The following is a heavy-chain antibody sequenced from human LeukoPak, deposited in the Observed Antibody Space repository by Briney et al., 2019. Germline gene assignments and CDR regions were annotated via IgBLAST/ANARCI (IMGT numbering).Heavy chain of an antibody. CDR1: GFTFSTHA. D-gene: IGHD6-19*01. CDR2: IWFDGKNT. J-gene: IGHJ4*02. CDR3: TRDPPSSVWSFDY. Sequence: PGGSLRLSCAASGFTFSTHAMHWVRQAPAKGLEWVAMIWFDGKNTHYVDSVKGRFTISRDNSKNTVDLRMNSLRAEDTAVYYCTRDPPSSVWSFDYLGQGTLVTVSS. V-gene: IGHV3-33*01.